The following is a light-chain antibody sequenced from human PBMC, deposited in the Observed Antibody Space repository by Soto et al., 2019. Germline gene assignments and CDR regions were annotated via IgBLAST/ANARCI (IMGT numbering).Light chain of an antibody. Sequence: QSALSQPASLSGSPGQSITISCTGTSRDVGGYNYVCWYQQHPGQVPKLLIYEVTNRPSGISTRFSGSKFGNTASLTISGLQAEDEADYYCSSWVEGNTVVFGRDPADRP. J-gene: IGLJ2*01. CDR2: EVT. CDR1: SRDVGGYNY. V-gene: IGLV2-14*01. CDR3: SSWVEGNTVV.